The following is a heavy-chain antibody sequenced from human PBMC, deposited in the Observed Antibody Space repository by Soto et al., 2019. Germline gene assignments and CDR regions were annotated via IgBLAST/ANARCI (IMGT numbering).Heavy chain of an antibody. V-gene: IGHV3-30-3*01. Sequence: QVQLVESGGGVVQPGRSLRLSCAASGFTFSSYAMHWVRQAPGKGLEWVAVISYDGSNKYYADSVKGRFTISRDNSKNTLYLQMNSLRAEDTAVYYCARDRGGVRRVVFDPWGQGTLVTVSS. J-gene: IGHJ5*02. CDR3: ARDRGGVRRVVFDP. CDR2: ISYDGSNK. CDR1: GFTFSSYA. D-gene: IGHD2-15*01.